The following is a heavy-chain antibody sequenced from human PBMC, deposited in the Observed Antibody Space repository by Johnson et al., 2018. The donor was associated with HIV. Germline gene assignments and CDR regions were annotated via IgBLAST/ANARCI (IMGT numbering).Heavy chain of an antibody. CDR1: GFTFSSYA. J-gene: IGHJ3*02. V-gene: IGHV3-30-3*01. Sequence: QVQLVESGGGLVQPGRSLRLSCAASGFTFSSYAMHWVRQAPGKGLEWVAVISYDGSNKYYADSVKGRFTISRDNSKNTLYLQMNSLRVEDTAVYYCAKETSGAFDIWGQGTMVTVSS. CDR3: AKETSGAFDI. CDR2: ISYDGSNK.